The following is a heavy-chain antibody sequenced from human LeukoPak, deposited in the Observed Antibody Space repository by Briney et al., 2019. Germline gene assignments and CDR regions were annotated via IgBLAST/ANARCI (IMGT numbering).Heavy chain of an antibody. CDR2: IKSKTDGGTT. Sequence: PGGSLRLSCAASGFTFSNAWMSWVRQAPGKGLVWVGRIKSKTDGGTTDDAAPVKGRLTISRDDSKNTLYLQMNSLKTEDTAVYYCTTSTREDFDYWGQGTLVTVSS. V-gene: IGHV3-15*01. CDR1: GFTFSNAW. CDR3: TTSTREDFDY. J-gene: IGHJ4*02.